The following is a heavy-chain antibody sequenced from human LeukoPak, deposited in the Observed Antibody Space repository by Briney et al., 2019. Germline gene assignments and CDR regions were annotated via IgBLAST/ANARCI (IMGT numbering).Heavy chain of an antibody. Sequence: GVSLRLSCAASGFTFSSYSMNWVRQAPGKGLEWVSSISSSSSYIYYADSVKGRFTISRDNAKNSLYLQMNSLRAEDTAVYYCARDGPPPIWHYGSGSLGYWGQGTLVTVSS. J-gene: IGHJ4*02. V-gene: IGHV3-21*01. D-gene: IGHD3-10*01. CDR1: GFTFSSYS. CDR2: ISSSSSYI. CDR3: ARDGPPPIWHYGSGSLGY.